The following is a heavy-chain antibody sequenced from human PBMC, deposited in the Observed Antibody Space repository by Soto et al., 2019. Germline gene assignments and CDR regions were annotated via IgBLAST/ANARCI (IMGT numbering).Heavy chain of an antibody. D-gene: IGHD2-15*01. V-gene: IGHV4-31*03. CDR1: GGSISSGGYY. CDR3: ARAGGGYCSGGSCYGDY. Sequence: QVQLQESGPGLVKPSQTLSLTCTVSGGSISSGGYYWSWIRQHPGRGLEWIGYIYYSGSTYYNPSLRSRVTISVDTSKNQFSLKLSSVTAADTAVYYCARAGGGYCSGGSCYGDYWGQGTLVTVSS. J-gene: IGHJ4*02. CDR2: IYYSGST.